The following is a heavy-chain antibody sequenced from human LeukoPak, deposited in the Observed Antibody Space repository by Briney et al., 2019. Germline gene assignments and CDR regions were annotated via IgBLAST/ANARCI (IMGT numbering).Heavy chain of an antibody. J-gene: IGHJ3*02. V-gene: IGHV3-53*05. Sequence: GGTLRLSCAASGFTVSSSYMIWVRHAPGKGLEGVSVIYSGGSTYYANAVKGRFTISRDNSKNSLYLHMHSLRAQDNGLYYCAKEMGRGYLAGVFDIWGQGTMVTVSS. CDR3: AKEMGRGYLAGVFDI. D-gene: IGHD3-10*01. CDR2: IYSGGST. CDR1: GFTVSSSY.